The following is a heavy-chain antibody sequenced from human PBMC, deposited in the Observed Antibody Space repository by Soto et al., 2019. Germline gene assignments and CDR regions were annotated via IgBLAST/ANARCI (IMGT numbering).Heavy chain of an antibody. D-gene: IGHD1-7*01. J-gene: IGHJ4*02. CDR2: IYYSGST. Sequence: SETMSLTYTVADGSISSYYWSWIRQPPGKGLEWIGYIYYSGSTDYNPSLKSRVTISVDTSKNQFSLKLSSVTAADTAVYYCARRYGTTFDYWGQGTLVTVSS. CDR3: ARRYGTTFDY. V-gene: IGHV4-59*01. CDR1: DGSISSYY.